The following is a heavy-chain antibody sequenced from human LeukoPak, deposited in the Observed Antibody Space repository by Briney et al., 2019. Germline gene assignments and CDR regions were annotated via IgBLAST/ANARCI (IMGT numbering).Heavy chain of an antibody. V-gene: IGHV3-23*01. CDR3: AKVSSGYYDYFDY. CDR2: ISGSGDTT. J-gene: IGHJ4*02. CDR1: GFTFSSYA. D-gene: IGHD3-22*01. Sequence: PGGSLRLSCATSGFTFSSYALTWVRQAPGMGLEWVSAISGSGDTTYYADSVKGRFTISRDNSKNTLYLQMNSLRAEDTAVYYCAKVSSGYYDYFDYWGQGTLVTVSS.